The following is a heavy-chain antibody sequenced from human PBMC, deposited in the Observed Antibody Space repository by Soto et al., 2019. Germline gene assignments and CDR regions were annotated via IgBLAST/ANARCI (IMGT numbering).Heavy chain of an antibody. J-gene: IGHJ5*02. CDR1: GCSVSSGGNY. V-gene: IGHV4-61*08. D-gene: IGHD5-18*01. CDR2: IYYSGST. CDR3: ARIPVDTYMINWFDP. Sequence: XETLSLTCTVSGCSVSSGGNYWSWIRQPRGKGLEWIGYIYYSGSTNYNPSLKSRVSISLDTSKNQFSLRLTSVTAADTAVYYCARIPVDTYMINWFDPWGQGTLVTVSS.